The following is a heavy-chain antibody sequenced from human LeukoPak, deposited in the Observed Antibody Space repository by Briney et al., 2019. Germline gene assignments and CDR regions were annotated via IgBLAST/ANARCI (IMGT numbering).Heavy chain of an antibody. J-gene: IGHJ4*02. CDR3: ARGLSRDGYNAYFDY. CDR2: INPSGGSA. V-gene: IGHV1-46*01. Sequence: ASVKVSCKASGYTFTSYYMHWVRQAPGQGLEWMGIINPSGGSASYAQKFQGRVTMTRDTSTSTVYMELSSLRSEDTAVYYCARGLSRDGYNAYFDYWGQGTLVTVSS. CDR1: GYTFTSYY. D-gene: IGHD5-24*01.